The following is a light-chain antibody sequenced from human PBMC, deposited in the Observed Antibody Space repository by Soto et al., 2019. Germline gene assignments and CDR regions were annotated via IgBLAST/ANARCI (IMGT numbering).Light chain of an antibody. CDR1: SSNIGTNY. J-gene: IGLJ1*01. CDR2: YNN. V-gene: IGLV1-47*01. CDR3: AAWDDRLSAYV. Sequence: QSVLTQPPSASGPPGQRVTISCSGSSSNIGTNYVYWYQLVPGSDPKVLIYYNNQRPSGVPDRFSGSKSGTSASLAISGLRSEYEAEYYCAAWDDRLSAYVFATGTKLTVL.